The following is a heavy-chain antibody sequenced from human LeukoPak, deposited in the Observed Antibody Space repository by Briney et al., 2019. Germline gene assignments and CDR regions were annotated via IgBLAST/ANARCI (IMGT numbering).Heavy chain of an antibody. CDR3: ARSSPFDYGDYDY. Sequence: FXXXAMHWVRQXXXXGLEWVAVISYDGSNKYYADSVKGRFTISRDNSKNTLYLQMNSLRAEDTAVYYCARSSPFDYGDYDYWGQGTLVTVSS. CDR1: FXXXA. J-gene: IGHJ4*02. V-gene: IGHV3-30-3*01. D-gene: IGHD4-17*01. CDR2: ISYDGSNK.